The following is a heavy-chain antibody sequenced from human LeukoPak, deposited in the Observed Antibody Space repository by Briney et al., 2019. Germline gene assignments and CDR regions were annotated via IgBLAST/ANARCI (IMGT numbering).Heavy chain of an antibody. CDR3: ARETSGRGDN. CDR1: GFTFSDYY. Sequence: GGSLRLSCAASGFTFSDYYMSWIRQAPGKGLEWVSYISSSSYYTNYADSVKGRFTISRDNAKNLLYLQMNSLRAEDTAVYYCARETSGRGDNWGQGTLVTVSS. D-gene: IGHD6-19*01. CDR2: ISSSSYYT. V-gene: IGHV3-11*05. J-gene: IGHJ4*02.